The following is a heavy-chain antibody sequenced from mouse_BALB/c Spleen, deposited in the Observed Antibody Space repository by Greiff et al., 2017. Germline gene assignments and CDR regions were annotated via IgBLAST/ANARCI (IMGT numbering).Heavy chain of an antibody. Sequence: EVQRVESGGGLVKPGGSLKLSCAASGFTFSSYAMSWVRQSPEKRLEWVAEISSGGSYTYYPDTVTGRFTISRDNAKNTLYLEMSSLRSEDTAMYYCARAGYRYDEDYAMDYWGQGTSVTVSS. CDR3: ARAGYRYDEDYAMDY. J-gene: IGHJ4*01. D-gene: IGHD2-14*01. CDR1: GFTFSSYA. CDR2: ISSGGSYT. V-gene: IGHV5-9-4*01.